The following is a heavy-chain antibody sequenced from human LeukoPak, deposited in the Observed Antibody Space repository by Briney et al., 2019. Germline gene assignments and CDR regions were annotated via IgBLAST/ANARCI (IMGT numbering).Heavy chain of an antibody. J-gene: IGHJ4*02. D-gene: IGHD3-10*01. CDR2: IYPGDSDT. V-gene: IGHV5-51*01. CDR3: ARQTVDRGVIFYLNY. CDR1: GYSFTTSW. Sequence: GESLKISCKVSGYSFTTSWIGWVRQMPGKGLEWMGIIYPGDSDTRYSPSFQGQVTISADKSISTAYLQWSSMKAPDIAMHYCARQTVDRGVIFYLNYWGQGTLVTVSS.